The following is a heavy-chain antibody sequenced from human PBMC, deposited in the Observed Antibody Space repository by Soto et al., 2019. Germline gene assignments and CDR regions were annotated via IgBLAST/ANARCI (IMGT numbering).Heavy chain of an antibody. CDR2: IYWDDDE. V-gene: IGHV2-5*02. Sequence: QITLKESGPTPVKPTQPLTQTCSFSGFSLNTDGEGVGWVRQPPGEALEWLALIYWDDDERYSPSLKTRLTITTDPSTNQVVLIMTNMDPVDTSTYYCAHSRNLITEDAQVGDFDYWGQGTLVTVSS. D-gene: IGHD3-10*01. CDR1: GFSLNTDGEG. J-gene: IGHJ4*02. CDR3: AHSRNLITEDAQVGDFDY.